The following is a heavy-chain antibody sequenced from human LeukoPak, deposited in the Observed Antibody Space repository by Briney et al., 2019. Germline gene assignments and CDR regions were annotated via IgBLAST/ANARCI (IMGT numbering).Heavy chain of an antibody. D-gene: IGHD3-3*01. CDR2: INRSGRA. J-gene: IGHJ5*02. Sequence: SETLTLTCAVYGGSFSGDYWSWIRQPPGKGLQWIGDINRSGRAVYNTSLKSRVIISVDTSKNQFSLKVNSVTAADTAVYYCARHKIVITMLGVHRWFDPWGQGTLVAVSS. CDR3: ARHKIVITMLGVHRWFDP. CDR1: GGSFSGDY. V-gene: IGHV4-34*01.